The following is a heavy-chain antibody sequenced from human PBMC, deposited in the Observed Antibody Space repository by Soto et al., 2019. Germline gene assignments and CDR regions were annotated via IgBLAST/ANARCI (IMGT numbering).Heavy chain of an antibody. D-gene: IGHD3-22*01. CDR3: AMNYYDSSGSTYYFDY. CDR1: GFTFSSYG. V-gene: IGHV3-33*01. J-gene: IGHJ4*02. CDR2: IWYDGNNK. Sequence: QVQLVESGGGVVQPGRSLRLSCAASGFTFSSYGMHWVRQAPGKGLEWVAVIWYDGNNKYYADYVKGRFIISRDNSKNTLYLQMNSLRAEDTAVYYCAMNYYDSSGSTYYFDYWGQGALVTVSS.